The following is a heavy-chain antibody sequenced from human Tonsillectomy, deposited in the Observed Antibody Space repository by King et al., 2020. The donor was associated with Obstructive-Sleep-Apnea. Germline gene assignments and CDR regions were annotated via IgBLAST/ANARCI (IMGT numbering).Heavy chain of an antibody. D-gene: IGHD3-9*01. CDR2: IYLDDDK. V-gene: IGHV2-5*02. J-gene: IGHJ4*02. CDR1: GFSLSTSGVG. Sequence: TLKESGPTLVKPTQTLTLTCTFSGFSLSTSGVGVGWILQPPGKALEWLALIYLDDDKRYSPSLKSRLTITKDTSKNQVVLTMTNMDPVDTATYYCAHSNYDILTGYYNDYWGQGTLVTVSS. CDR3: AHSNYDILTGYYNDY.